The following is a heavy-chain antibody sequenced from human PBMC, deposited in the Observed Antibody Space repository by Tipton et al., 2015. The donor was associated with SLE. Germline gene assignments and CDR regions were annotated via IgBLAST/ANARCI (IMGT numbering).Heavy chain of an antibody. CDR2: LYAGGST. CDR1: GVSISTSRYY. CDR3: ARDADRNTRYSQFDH. J-gene: IGHJ4*02. Sequence: TLSLTCSVSGVSISTSRYYWGWIRQAPGQGLEWVGSLYAGGSTYFHPSLKSRASISADASKNHFSLKLNSVTAADTAVYYCARDADRNTRYSQFDHWGQGTLVTVSS. D-gene: IGHD3-16*02. V-gene: IGHV4-39*02.